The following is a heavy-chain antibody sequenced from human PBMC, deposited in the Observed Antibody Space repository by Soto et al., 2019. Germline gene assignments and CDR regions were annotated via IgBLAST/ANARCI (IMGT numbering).Heavy chain of an antibody. D-gene: IGHD2-15*01. CDR1: GYTFTSYG. CDR3: ASRYCSGGSCQADFDI. V-gene: IGHV1-18*01. CDR2: ISAYNGNT. J-gene: IGHJ3*02. Sequence: ASVKVSCKASGYTFTSYGISWVRQAPGQGLEWMGWISAYNGNTNYAQKLQGRVTMTTDTSTSTAYMELRSLRSDDTAVYYCASRYCSGGSCQADFDIWGQGTVVTVSS.